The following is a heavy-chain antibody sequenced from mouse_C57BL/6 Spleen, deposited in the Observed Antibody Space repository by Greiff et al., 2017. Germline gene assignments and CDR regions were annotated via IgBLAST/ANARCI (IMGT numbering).Heavy chain of an antibody. CDR1: GFSLSTFGMG. D-gene: IGHD2-4*01. CDR3: ARIGNYDVAWFAY. Sequence: QVQLKESGPGILQPSQTLSLTCSFSGFSLSTFGMGVGWIRQPSGKGLEWLAHIWWDDDKYYNPALKSRLTIFKDSSHNQLFLNIASVEAADTATYYCARIGNYDVAWFAYWGQGTLVTVSA. CDR2: IWWDDDK. V-gene: IGHV8-8*01. J-gene: IGHJ3*01.